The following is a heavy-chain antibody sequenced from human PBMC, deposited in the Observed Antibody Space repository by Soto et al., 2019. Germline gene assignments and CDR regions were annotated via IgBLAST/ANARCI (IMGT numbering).Heavy chain of an antibody. CDR3: AGSTNWSLYYLDY. D-gene: IGHD6-13*01. Sequence: GWSLRLSCASSVFTVISNYMSWVRQAPGKGLEWVSVVYSGGNTYYADSVKGRFTVSRDNSKNTLYLQMNSLRAGDTAVYYCAGSTNWSLYYLDYWGQGTLVTVSS. J-gene: IGHJ4*02. CDR1: VFTVISNY. V-gene: IGHV3-53*01. CDR2: VYSGGNT.